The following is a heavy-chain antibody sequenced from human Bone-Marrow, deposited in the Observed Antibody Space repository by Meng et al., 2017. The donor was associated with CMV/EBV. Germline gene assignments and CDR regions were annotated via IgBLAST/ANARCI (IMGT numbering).Heavy chain of an antibody. J-gene: IGHJ6*02. CDR2: INPNSGGT. CDR3: ARDLYSSSWYSYYYYGMDV. V-gene: IGHV1-2*02. CDR1: GYTFTGYY. Sequence: ASVKVSCKSSGYTFTGYYMHWVRQAPGQGLEWMGWINPNSGGTNYAQKFQGRVTMTRDTSISTAYMELSRLRSDDPAVYFCARDLYSSSWYSYYYYGMDVWGQGTTVTVSS. D-gene: IGHD6-13*01.